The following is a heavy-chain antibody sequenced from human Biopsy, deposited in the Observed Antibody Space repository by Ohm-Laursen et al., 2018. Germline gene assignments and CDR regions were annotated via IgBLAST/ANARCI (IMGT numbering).Heavy chain of an antibody. V-gene: IGHV1-2*02. CDR3: ARDLVDWTVPS. CDR1: SYTFTDYN. CDR2: IYPNNGAT. D-gene: IGHD3/OR15-3a*01. Sequence: ESSVKVSCKASSYTFTDYNIHWMRQAPGQGLEWMGSIYPNNGATKNAQKFQGRVTMTRDTSINTAFMELKSLRSDDTAVYYCARDLVDWTVPSWGQGTLVIVSS. J-gene: IGHJ4*02.